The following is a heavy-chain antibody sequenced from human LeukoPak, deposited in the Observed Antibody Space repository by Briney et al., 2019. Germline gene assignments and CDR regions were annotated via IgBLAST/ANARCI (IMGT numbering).Heavy chain of an antibody. CDR1: RFTFNKYA. CDR2: MSNDGRNR. V-gene: IGHV3-30*04. CDR3: ASLPHIVVVPAAIEAYYYYGMDV. D-gene: IGHD2-2*01. J-gene: IGHJ6*02. Sequence: GGSLRLSCAASRFTFNKYAMHWVRQAPGKGLEWVAVMSNDGRNRYYADSVKGRFTISRDNAKNSLYLQMNSLRAEDTAVYYCASLPHIVVVPAAIEAYYYYGMDVWGQGTTVTVSS.